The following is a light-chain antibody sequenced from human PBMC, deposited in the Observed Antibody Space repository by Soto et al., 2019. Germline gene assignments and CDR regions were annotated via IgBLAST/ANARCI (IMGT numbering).Light chain of an antibody. J-gene: IGKJ4*01. Sequence: DIQMTQSPSSLSASVGDRVTITCQASQNINNYLNWYQQKPGRAPKLLIYDASNLETGVPSRFSGSGSGTDFTFTISSLQPEDIATYYCQQANSFPLTFGGGTKVDIK. V-gene: IGKV1-33*01. CDR3: QQANSFPLT. CDR1: QNINNY. CDR2: DAS.